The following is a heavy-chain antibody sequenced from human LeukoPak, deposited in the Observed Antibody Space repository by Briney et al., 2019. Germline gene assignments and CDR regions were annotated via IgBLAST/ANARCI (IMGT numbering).Heavy chain of an antibody. Sequence: ASVKVSCKASGYTFTSYGISWVRQAPGQGLEWMGWISAYNGNTNYAQKLQGRVTMTTDTSTSTAYMELRSLRSEDTAVYYCARDLRQQPGFWGFDPWGQGTLVTVSS. V-gene: IGHV1-18*01. CDR1: GYTFTSYG. D-gene: IGHD6-13*01. CDR2: ISAYNGNT. J-gene: IGHJ5*02. CDR3: ARDLRQQPGFWGFDP.